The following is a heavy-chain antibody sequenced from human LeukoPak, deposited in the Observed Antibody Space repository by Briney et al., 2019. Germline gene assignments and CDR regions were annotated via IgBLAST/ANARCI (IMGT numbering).Heavy chain of an antibody. CDR3: ARETRGYDILTGKYHRGYYSYYMDV. J-gene: IGHJ6*03. V-gene: IGHV3-11*04. D-gene: IGHD3-9*01. CDR2: ISNSSDSI. Sequence: GGSLRLSCAASGFKFSDYYMTWIRQAPGKGLEWVSYISNSSDSIYYADSVEGRFTISRDNAKNSLYLQMNSLRSEDTAVYYCARETRGYDILTGKYHRGYYSYYMDVWGKGTTVIVSS. CDR1: GFKFSDYY.